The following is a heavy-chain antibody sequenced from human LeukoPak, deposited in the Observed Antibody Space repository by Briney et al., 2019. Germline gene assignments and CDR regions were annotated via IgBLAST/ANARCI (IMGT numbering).Heavy chain of an antibody. Sequence: ASVKVSCKASGYTFTSYGISWVRQAPGQGLEWMGWISAYNGNTNYAQKLQGRVTMTTDTSTSTAYIELRSLRSDDTAVYYCARDYFSYCSSTSCSINWFDPWGQRTLVTVSS. CDR3: ARDYFSYCSSTSCSINWFDP. D-gene: IGHD2-2*01. CDR2: ISAYNGNT. CDR1: GYTFTSYG. J-gene: IGHJ5*02. V-gene: IGHV1-18*01.